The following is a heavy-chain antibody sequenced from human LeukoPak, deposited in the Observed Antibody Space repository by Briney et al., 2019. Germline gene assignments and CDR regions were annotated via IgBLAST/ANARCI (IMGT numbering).Heavy chain of an antibody. V-gene: IGHV3-23*01. D-gene: IGHD2-2*01. Sequence: GGSLRLSCAASGFTFSTYAMSWVRQAPGKGLEWVSAISGRSGSTYYADSVKGRFTISRDNAKNSLYLQMNSLRAEDTAVYYCARQDIVVVPAGCCYYYGMDVWGQGTTVTVSS. CDR3: ARQDIVVVPAGCCYYYGMDV. CDR2: ISGRSGST. CDR1: GFTFSTYA. J-gene: IGHJ6*02.